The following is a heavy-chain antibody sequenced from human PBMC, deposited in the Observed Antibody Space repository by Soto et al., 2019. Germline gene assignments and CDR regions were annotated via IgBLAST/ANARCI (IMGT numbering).Heavy chain of an antibody. D-gene: IGHD3-22*01. CDR3: ARDSLASTDLYYDSSGYYRWFDP. Sequence: PSETLSLTCTVSGGSISSYYWSWIRQPPGKGLEWIGYIYYSGSTNYNPSLKSRVTISVDTSKNQFSLKLSSVTAADTAVYYCARDSLASTDLYYDSSGYYRWFDPWGQGTLVTVSS. V-gene: IGHV4-59*01. J-gene: IGHJ5*02. CDR2: IYYSGST. CDR1: GGSISSYY.